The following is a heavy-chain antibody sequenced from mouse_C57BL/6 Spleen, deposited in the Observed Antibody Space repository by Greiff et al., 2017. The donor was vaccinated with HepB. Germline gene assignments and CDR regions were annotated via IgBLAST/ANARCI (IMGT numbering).Heavy chain of an antibody. CDR2: IDPANGNT. CDR1: GFNIKNPY. V-gene: IGHV14-3*01. D-gene: IGHD2-14*01. CDR3: ARWGTRNDMDY. J-gene: IGHJ4*01. Sequence: EVQLQQSVAELVRPGASVKLSCTASGFNIKNPYMHWVKQRPEQGLEWIGRIDPANGNTKYAPKFQGKATITADTSSNTAYLQLSSLTSEDTAIYYCARWGTRNDMDYWGQGTSVTVAS.